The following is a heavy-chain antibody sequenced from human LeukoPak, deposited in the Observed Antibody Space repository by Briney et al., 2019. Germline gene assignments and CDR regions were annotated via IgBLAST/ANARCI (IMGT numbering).Heavy chain of an antibody. D-gene: IGHD6-19*01. Sequence: GGSLGLSCAASGFTFSKYWTRWVRQAPGKGLERVSRINTDGSVTTYADSVKGRFTISRDNADNTMFLQMNSVGDEDTAVYFCATKQWLAPPPDSWGQGAPVAVSS. CDR1: GFTFSKYW. J-gene: IGHJ4*02. V-gene: IGHV3-74*01. CDR2: INTDGSVT. CDR3: ATKQWLAPPPDS.